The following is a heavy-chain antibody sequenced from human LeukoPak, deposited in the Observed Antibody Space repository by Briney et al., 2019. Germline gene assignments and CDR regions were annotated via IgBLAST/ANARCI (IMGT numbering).Heavy chain of an antibody. D-gene: IGHD3-3*01. CDR2: INHSGST. J-gene: IGHJ5*02. CDR3: ARGKRTIFGVVIIRNWFDP. CDR1: GGSFSGYY. V-gene: IGHV4-34*01. Sequence: SETLSPTCAVYGGSFSGYYWSWIRQPPGKGLEWIGEINHSGSTNYNPSLKSRVTISVDTSKNQFSLKLSSVTAADTAVYYCARGKRTIFGVVIIRNWFDPWGQGTLVTVSS.